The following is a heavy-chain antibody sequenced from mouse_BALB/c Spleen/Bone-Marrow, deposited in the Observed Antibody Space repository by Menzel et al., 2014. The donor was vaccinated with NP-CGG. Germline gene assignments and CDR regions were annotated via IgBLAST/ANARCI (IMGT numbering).Heavy chain of an antibody. CDR1: GYTFTDYW. D-gene: IGHD2-14*01. CDR3: ARSDYRYDPLAN. Sequence: VKLQESGAELVMPGASVKMSCKVSGYTFTDYWMHWVKQRPGQGLEWIGAIDTSDSYISYNQKFKGKATLTVDESSSTAYMQLSSLTSEDSAVYHCARSDYRYDPLANWGQGTLVTVSA. CDR2: IDTSDSYI. V-gene: IGHV1-69*01. J-gene: IGHJ3*01.